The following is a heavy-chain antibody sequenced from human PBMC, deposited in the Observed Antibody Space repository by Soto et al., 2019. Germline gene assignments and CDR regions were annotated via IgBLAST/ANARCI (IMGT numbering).Heavy chain of an antibody. CDR2: IYYSGIT. D-gene: IGHD6-25*01. J-gene: IGHJ5*02. V-gene: IGHV4-31*02. CDR3: ARFSGGEGRNWFDP. Sequence: PSETPYITSTLSVGSISIGVYYWRWIRQHPGKGLEWIGYIYYSGITYYNQSLKSRVTISVDTSKNQFSLKLSSVTAADTAVYYCARFSGGEGRNWFDPWGQGTLVTVSS. CDR1: VGSISIGVYY.